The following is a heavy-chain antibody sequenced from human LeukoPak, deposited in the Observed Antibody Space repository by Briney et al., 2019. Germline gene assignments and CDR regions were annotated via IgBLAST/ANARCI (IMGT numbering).Heavy chain of an antibody. CDR2: ISYDGSNK. D-gene: IGHD6-13*01. J-gene: IGHJ4*02. Sequence: PGGSLRLSCAASGFTFSSYAMHWVRQAPGKGLEWVAVISYDGSNKYYADSVKGRFTISRDNSKNTLYLQMNSLRAEDTAVYYCARDYWDPRRQQLNYFDYWGQGTLVTVSS. CDR3: ARDYWDPRRQQLNYFDY. CDR1: GFTFSSYA. V-gene: IGHV3-30-3*01.